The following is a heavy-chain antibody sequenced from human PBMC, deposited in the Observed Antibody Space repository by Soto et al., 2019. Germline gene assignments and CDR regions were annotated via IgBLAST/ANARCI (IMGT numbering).Heavy chain of an antibody. CDR2: IIPILGIA. CDR1: GGTFSSYT. CDR3: AIDDDDSEYNWFDP. D-gene: IGHD3-3*01. Sequence: QVQLVQSGAEVKKPGSSVKVSCKASGGTFSSYTISWVRQAPGQGLEWMGRIIPILGIANYAQKFQGRVTITADKSTSTAYMELSSLRSEDTAVYYGAIDDDDSEYNWFDPWGQGTLVTVSS. V-gene: IGHV1-69*08. J-gene: IGHJ5*02.